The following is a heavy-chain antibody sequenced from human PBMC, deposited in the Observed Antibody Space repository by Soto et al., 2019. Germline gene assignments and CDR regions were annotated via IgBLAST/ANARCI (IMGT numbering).Heavy chain of an antibody. D-gene: IGHD3-16*01. V-gene: IGHV1-2*02. J-gene: IGHJ6*02. CDR3: ARGVGEKTSSSYYSYYGMHV. CDR2: INPNSGGT. Sequence: QVQLVQSGAEVKKPGSSVKVSCKASGGTFSSYAISWVRQAPGQGLEWMGWINPNSGGTNYAQKFQGRVTMTRDTAIRTAYMGVSRLRSDDTAVYYWARGVGEKTSSSYYSYYGMHVGGQGTTVTVSS. CDR1: GGTFSSYA.